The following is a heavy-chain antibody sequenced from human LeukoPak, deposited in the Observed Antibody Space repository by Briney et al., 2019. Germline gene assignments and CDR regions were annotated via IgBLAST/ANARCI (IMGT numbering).Heavy chain of an antibody. CDR1: GFTFSSYA. V-gene: IGHV4-59*01. J-gene: IGHJ4*02. CDR2: IYYSGST. CDR3: ARVSDYGDCFDY. Sequence: GSLRLSCAASGFTFSSYAMSWVRQPPGKGLEWIGYIYYSGSTNYNPSLKSRVTISVDTSKNQFSLKLSSVTAADTAVYYCARVSDYGDCFDYWGQGTLVTVSS. D-gene: IGHD4-17*01.